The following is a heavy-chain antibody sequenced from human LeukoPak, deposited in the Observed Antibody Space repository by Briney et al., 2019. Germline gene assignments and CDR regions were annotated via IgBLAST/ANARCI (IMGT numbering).Heavy chain of an antibody. Sequence: SETLSLTCTVPGGSISGGSYYWSWIRQPARKGLEWIGRIYTSGSTNYNPSLKSRVTISVDTSKNQFSLKLSSVTAADTAVYYCARYGSSWINKRLNDAFDIWGQGTMVTVSS. D-gene: IGHD6-13*01. CDR3: ARYGSSWINKRLNDAFDI. J-gene: IGHJ3*02. CDR1: GGSISGGSYY. V-gene: IGHV4-61*02. CDR2: IYTSGST.